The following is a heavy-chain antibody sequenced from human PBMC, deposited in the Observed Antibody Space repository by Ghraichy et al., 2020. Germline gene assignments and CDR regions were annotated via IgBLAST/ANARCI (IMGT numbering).Heavy chain of an antibody. CDR1: GGTFNKYA. J-gene: IGHJ4*02. Sequence: VKVSCKTSGGTFNKYAISWVRQAPGQGLEWMGRIIHSLGVANYARKFQGRLTITADTSTGTAFMELNSLKSDDTAIYYCAGEGVEWLADSWGQGTPVTVSS. V-gene: IGHV1-69*10. CDR3: AGEGVEWLADS. CDR2: IIHSLGVA. D-gene: IGHD6-19*01.